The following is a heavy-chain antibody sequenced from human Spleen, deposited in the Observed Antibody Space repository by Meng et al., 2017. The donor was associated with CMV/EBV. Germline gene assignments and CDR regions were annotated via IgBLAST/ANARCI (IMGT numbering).Heavy chain of an antibody. D-gene: IGHD3-22*01. V-gene: IGHV3-23*01. CDR3: AKATFITMLVVINVGGAFHF. CDR1: GFAFSSCA. J-gene: IGHJ3*01. Sequence: GESLKISCAASGFAFSSCAMSWVRQAPGKGLEWVSVITGSGGSTYYADSVKGRFTISRDNSKNTLYLQMNSLRAEDTAVYYCAKATFITMLVVINVGGAFHFWGQGTMVTVSS. CDR2: ITGSGGST.